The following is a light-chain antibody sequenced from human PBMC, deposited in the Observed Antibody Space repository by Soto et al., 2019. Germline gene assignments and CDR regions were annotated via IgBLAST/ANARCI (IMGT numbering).Light chain of an antibody. CDR3: QHYGSSPPLT. J-gene: IGKJ5*01. CDR2: GAS. CDR1: QSVSSAY. V-gene: IGKV3-20*01. Sequence: PGERATLSCRASQSVSSAYLAWYQQKPGQAPRLLIDGASNRATGIPDRFSGSGSGTDFILTISRLEPEDFAVYYCQHYGSSPPLTFGQGTRLEIK.